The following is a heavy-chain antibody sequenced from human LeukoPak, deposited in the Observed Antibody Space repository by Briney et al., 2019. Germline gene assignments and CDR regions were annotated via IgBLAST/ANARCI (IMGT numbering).Heavy chain of an antibody. D-gene: IGHD1-26*01. V-gene: IGHV3-23*01. CDR2: ISGSGGST. Sequence: GGSLRLSCAASGFTFSRYAMSWVRQAPGKGLEWVSAISGSGGSTYYADSVKGRFTISRDNSKNTLYLQMNSLRAEDTAVYYCAKVVGATKTYFDYWGQGTLVTVSS. CDR1: GFTFSRYA. CDR3: AKVVGATKTYFDY. J-gene: IGHJ4*02.